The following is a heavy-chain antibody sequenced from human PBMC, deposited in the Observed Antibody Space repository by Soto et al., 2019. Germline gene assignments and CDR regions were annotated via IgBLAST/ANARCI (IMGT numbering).Heavy chain of an antibody. V-gene: IGHV1-3*01. CDR3: ARFRGELQDV. CDR1: GYTFTSYA. J-gene: IGHJ6*04. Sequence: QVQLVQSGAEVKKPGASVTVSCKASGYTFTSYAMHWVRQAPGQRLEWMGWINAGNGNTKYSHKFQGRVTITRDTSAGTAYMELSSLRSEDTAVYYCARFRGELQDVWGNGTTVTVSS. CDR2: INAGNGNT. D-gene: IGHD3-16*01.